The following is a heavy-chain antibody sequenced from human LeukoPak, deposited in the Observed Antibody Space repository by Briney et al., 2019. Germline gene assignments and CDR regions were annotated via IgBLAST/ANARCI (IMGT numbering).Heavy chain of an antibody. V-gene: IGHV4-59*08. J-gene: IGHJ4*02. CDR1: VGSISSLY. Sequence: SETLSLTCSVSVGSISSLYWSWIRQPPGKGLEWIGYIYYNGSTNYNPSLKSRVTMFVDMSKNQFSLRLSSVTAADTAVYYCARHRAYSSSSPFDYWGQGTLVTVSS. CDR3: ARHRAYSSSSPFDY. CDR2: IYYNGST. D-gene: IGHD6-6*01.